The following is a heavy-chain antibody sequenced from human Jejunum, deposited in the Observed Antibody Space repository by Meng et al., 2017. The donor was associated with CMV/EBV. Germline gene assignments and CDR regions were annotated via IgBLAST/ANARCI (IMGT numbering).Heavy chain of an antibody. CDR3: ARRYCSGGSSKSCMDV. Sequence: SSNTAAWNWIRQSPSRGLEWLGRTYYRSKWNNDYALSVKSRMTINRDTSKNQFSLQLNSVTLEDTAVYYCARRYCSGGSSKSCMDVWGQGTTVTVSS. CDR2: TYYRSKWNN. J-gene: IGHJ6*02. V-gene: IGHV6-1*01. D-gene: IGHD2-15*01. CDR1: SSNTAA.